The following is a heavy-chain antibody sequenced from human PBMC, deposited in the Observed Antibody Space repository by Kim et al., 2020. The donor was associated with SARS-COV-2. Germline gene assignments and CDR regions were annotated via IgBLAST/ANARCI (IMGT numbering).Heavy chain of an antibody. V-gene: IGHV6-1*01. CDR2: TYYRSKWYN. D-gene: IGHD2-8*01. J-gene: IGHJ5*02. CDR3: ARAELCTNGVCYTRDWFDR. CDR1: GDSVSSNSAA. Sequence: SQTLSLTCAISGDSVSSNSAAWNWIRQSPSRGLEWLGRTYYRSKWYNDYAVSVKSRITINPDTSKNQFSLQLNSVTPEDTAVYYCARAELCTNGVCYTRDWFDRWGQGTLVTVSS.